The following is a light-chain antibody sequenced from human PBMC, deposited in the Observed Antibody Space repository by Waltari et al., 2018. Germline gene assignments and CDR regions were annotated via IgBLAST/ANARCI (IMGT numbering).Light chain of an antibody. CDR1: QRVSSY. CDR2: DAS. J-gene: IGKJ5*01. V-gene: IGKV3-11*01. CDR3: QQRSNLPPIT. Sequence: EIVLTQSTATLSLSPGERATLSCRASQRVSSYLAWYQQKPGQAPRLLIYDASNRATGIPARFSGSGSGTDFTLTISRLEPEDFAVYYCQQRSNLPPITFGQGTRLEIK.